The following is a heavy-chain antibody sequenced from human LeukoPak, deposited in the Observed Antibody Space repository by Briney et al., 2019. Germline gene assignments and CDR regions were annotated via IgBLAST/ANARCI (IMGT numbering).Heavy chain of an antibody. D-gene: IGHD5-18*01. CDR3: ARGRGYSYGYALDY. Sequence: ASVKLSCKASGYTFTSYDINWVRQATGQGLEWMGWMNPNSGNTGYAQKFQGRVTITRNTSISTAYMELSSLRSEDTAVYYCARGRGYSYGYALDYWGQGTLVTVSS. V-gene: IGHV1-8*01. J-gene: IGHJ4*02. CDR2: MNPNSGNT. CDR1: GYTFTSYD.